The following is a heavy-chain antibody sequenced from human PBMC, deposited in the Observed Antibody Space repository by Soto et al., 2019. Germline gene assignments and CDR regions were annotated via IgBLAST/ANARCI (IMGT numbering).Heavy chain of an antibody. Sequence: ASVKVSCKASGFTFTSSAMQWVRQARGQRLEWIGWIVVGSGNTNYAQKFQERVTITRDMSTSTAYMELSSLRSEDTAVYYCAADPSPYSSGWYEAGGFDPWGQGTLVTVSS. CDR1: GFTFTSSA. J-gene: IGHJ5*02. CDR2: IVVGSGNT. D-gene: IGHD6-19*01. CDR3: AADPSPYSSGWYEAGGFDP. V-gene: IGHV1-58*02.